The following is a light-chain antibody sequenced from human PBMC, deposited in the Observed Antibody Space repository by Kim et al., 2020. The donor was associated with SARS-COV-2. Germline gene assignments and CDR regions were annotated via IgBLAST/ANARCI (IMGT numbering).Light chain of an antibody. V-gene: IGKV1-9*01. Sequence: LSATGGDSVTITCRASQGIRHYLAWYQQKPGRAPNPLCYAASTLQSAVPSRFRGSGSRTEFTLTIRSLQPVDFASHYSQHLNSYPLFGQVTKLEI. CDR2: AAS. J-gene: IGKJ2*01. CDR1: QGIRHY. CDR3: QHLNSYPL.